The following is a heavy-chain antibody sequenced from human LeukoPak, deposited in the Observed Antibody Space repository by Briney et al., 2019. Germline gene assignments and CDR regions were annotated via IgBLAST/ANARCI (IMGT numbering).Heavy chain of an antibody. CDR3: ARGLYDFWSGYYQGDAFDI. Sequence: PSETLSLTCAVYGGSFSGYYWSWICQPPGKGLEWIGEINHSGSTNYNPSLKSRVTISVDTSKNQFSLKLSSVTAADTAVYYCARGLYDFWSGYYQGDAFDIWGQGTMVTVSS. V-gene: IGHV4-34*01. J-gene: IGHJ3*02. D-gene: IGHD3-3*01. CDR2: INHSGST. CDR1: GGSFSGYY.